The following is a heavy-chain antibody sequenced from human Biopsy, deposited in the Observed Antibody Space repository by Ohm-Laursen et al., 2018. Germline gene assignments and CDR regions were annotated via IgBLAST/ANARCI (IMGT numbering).Heavy chain of an antibody. D-gene: IGHD3/OR15-3a*01. J-gene: IGHJ4*02. CDR3: ARDLVDWTVPS. V-gene: IGHV1-69*06. CDR2: NIPILGTG. CDR1: GGTFSNYG. Sequence: VASVKVSCKAPGGTFSNYGVNWVRQAPGQGLEWLGGNIPILGTGNYAQKFQDRVTVAADTSTSTATMELRSLRPDDTAVYYCARDLVDWTVPSWGQGTLVIVSS.